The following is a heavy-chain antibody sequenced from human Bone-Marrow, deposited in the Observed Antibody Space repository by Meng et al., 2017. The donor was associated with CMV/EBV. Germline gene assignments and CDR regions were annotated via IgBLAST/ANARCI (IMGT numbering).Heavy chain of an antibody. CDR3: ARRERAERSGYSHFDY. CDR2: IYYTGST. Sequence: ESLKISCAASGFTVSSNYMSWVRQPPGKRLEWIASIYYTGSTYYNPSLQSRVTISIDTSKNQFSLMLNSVTAADTAVYYCARRERAERSGYSHFDYWGRGTLVTVS. D-gene: IGHD3-3*01. V-gene: IGHV4-39*07. CDR1: GFTVSSNY. J-gene: IGHJ4*02.